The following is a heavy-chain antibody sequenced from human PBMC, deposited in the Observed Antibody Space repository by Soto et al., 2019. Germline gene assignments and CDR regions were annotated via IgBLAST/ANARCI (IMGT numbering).Heavy chain of an antibody. CDR2: ISGSGGST. D-gene: IGHD6-19*01. V-gene: IGHV3-23*01. CDR3: ASLGVAVNFDY. Sequence: EVQLLESGGGLVQPGGSLRLSCAASGFTFSRYAMSWVRQAPGKGLEWVSSISGSGGSTYYADSVKGRFTISRDNSKNTLYLQMNSLRAEDTAVYYCASLGVAVNFDYWGKGTLVTVSS. CDR1: GFTFSRYA. J-gene: IGHJ4*02.